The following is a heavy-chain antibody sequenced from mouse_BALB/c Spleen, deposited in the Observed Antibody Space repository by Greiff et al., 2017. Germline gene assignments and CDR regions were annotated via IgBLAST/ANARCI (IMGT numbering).Heavy chain of an antibody. Sequence: EVQGVESGGGLVQPGGSRKLSCAASGFTFSDYGMAWVRQAPGKGPEWVAFISNLAYSIYYADTVTGRFTISRENAKNTLYLEMSSLRSEDTAMYYCARDQGTRAMDYWGQGTSVTVSS. CDR2: ISNLAYSI. CDR3: ARDQGTRAMDY. J-gene: IGHJ4*01. CDR1: GFTFSDYG. V-gene: IGHV5-15*02. D-gene: IGHD3-2*02.